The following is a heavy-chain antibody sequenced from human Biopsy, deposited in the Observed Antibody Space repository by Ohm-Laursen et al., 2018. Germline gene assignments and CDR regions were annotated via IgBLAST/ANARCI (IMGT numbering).Heavy chain of an antibody. CDR1: GYSFNSYY. V-gene: IGHV1-46*02. J-gene: IGHJ4*02. CDR2: INPSGSTT. Sequence: AAVKVSCKASGYSFNSYYMHWVRQVAGQGLEWMGMINPSGSTTSYPQIFQGRVTMTRDTSKSTVYMELSSLRSADTAVYFCARNTGWYGDLYYFDYWGQGTLVSASS. CDR3: ARNTGWYGDLYYFDY. D-gene: IGHD6-19*01.